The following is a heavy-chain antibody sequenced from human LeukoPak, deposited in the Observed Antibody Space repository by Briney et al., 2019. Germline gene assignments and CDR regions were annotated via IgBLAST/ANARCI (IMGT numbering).Heavy chain of an antibody. V-gene: IGHV3-23*01. CDR2: ISGSGGST. CDR1: GFTFSSYA. Sequence: GGSLRLSCAASGFTFSSYAMSWVRQAPGKGLEWVSAISGSGGSTYYADYVNGRFTISRDNSKNTLYLQMNSLRAEDTAVYYCAKEEGSSGWYNWFDPWGQGTLVTVSS. D-gene: IGHD6-19*01. CDR3: AKEEGSSGWYNWFDP. J-gene: IGHJ5*02.